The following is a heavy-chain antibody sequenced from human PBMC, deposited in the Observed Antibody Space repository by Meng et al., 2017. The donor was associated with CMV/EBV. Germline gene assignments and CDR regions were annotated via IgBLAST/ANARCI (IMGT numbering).Heavy chain of an antibody. Sequence: GGSLRLSCTASGFTFDDYAMSWVRQAPGKGLEWVGFIRSKAYGGTTEYAASVKGRFTISRDDSKSIAYLQMNSLKTEDTAVYYCTRDFEVGATEDYWGQGTLVTVSS. CDR3: TRDFEVGATEDY. J-gene: IGHJ4*02. D-gene: IGHD1-26*01. V-gene: IGHV3-49*04. CDR2: IRSKAYGGTT. CDR1: GFTFDDYA.